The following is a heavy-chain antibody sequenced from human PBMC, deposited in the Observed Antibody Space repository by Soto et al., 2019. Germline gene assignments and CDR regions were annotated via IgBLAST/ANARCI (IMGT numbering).Heavy chain of an antibody. CDR3: ARVGDFWSGYHKNYYYYGMDV. CDR2: IYYSGST. J-gene: IGHJ6*02. D-gene: IGHD3-3*01. V-gene: IGHV4-59*01. Sequence: KTSDTLSLACTVSGGSISSYYWSWIRQPPGKGLEWIGYIYYSGSTNYNPSLKSRVTISVDTSKNQFSLKLSSVTAADTAVYYCARVGDFWSGYHKNYYYYGMDVWGQGTTVTVSS. CDR1: GGSISSYY.